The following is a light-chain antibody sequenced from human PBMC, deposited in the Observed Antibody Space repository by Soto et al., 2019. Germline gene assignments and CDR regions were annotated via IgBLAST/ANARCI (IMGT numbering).Light chain of an antibody. Sequence: DIQMTQSPSSLSASVGDRVTITCQASQDISNYLNWDQQKPGKAPKLLIYDASNLETGVPSRFSGSGSGTDFTVTNSRLQPEDIATYYCQQYENLPDTLGQGTKLEIK. CDR1: QDISNY. CDR2: DAS. CDR3: QQYENLPDT. J-gene: IGKJ2*01. V-gene: IGKV1-33*01.